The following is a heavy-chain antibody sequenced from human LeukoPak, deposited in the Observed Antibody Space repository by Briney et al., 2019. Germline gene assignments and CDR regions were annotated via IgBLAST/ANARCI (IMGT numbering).Heavy chain of an antibody. CDR3: ARAGYCSGCSCYPKGGFDY. V-gene: IGHV3-53*01. CDR1: GFTVSSNY. J-gene: IGHJ4*02. CDR2: IYSGGST. D-gene: IGHD2-15*01. Sequence: PGGSLRLSCAASGFTVSSNYMSWVRQAPGKGLEWVSVIYSGGSTYYADSVKGRFTISRDNSKNTLYLQMNSLRAEDTAVYYCARAGYCSGCSCYPKGGFDYWGQGTLVTVSS.